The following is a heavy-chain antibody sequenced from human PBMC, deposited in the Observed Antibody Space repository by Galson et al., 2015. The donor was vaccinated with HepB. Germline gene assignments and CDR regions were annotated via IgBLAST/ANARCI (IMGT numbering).Heavy chain of an antibody. CDR3: ARDHWDYRHGMDV. D-gene: IGHD1-7*01. J-gene: IGHJ6*02. CDR2: IYTGGST. V-gene: IGHV3-53*01. CDR1: GFSVSSNY. Sequence: SLRLSCAASGFSVSSNYMSWVRQAPGKGLKWVSVIYTGGSTYYADSVRGRFSISRDNSRNTLYLQMNSLGAEDTALYYCARDHWDYRHGMDVWGQGTTVTVSS.